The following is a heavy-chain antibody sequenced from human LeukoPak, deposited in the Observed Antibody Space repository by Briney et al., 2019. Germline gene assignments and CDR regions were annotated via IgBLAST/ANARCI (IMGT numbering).Heavy chain of an antibody. CDR2: ISAYNGNT. D-gene: IGHD1-26*01. J-gene: IGHJ4*02. Sequence: ASVTVSCKASGYTFTSYYMHWVRQAPGQGLEGMGWISAYNGNTNYAQKLQGRVTMTTDTSTSTAYMELRSLRSDDTAVYYCARWGGRLYPFDYWGQGTLVTVSS. CDR1: GYTFTSYY. V-gene: IGHV1-18*04. CDR3: ARWGGRLYPFDY.